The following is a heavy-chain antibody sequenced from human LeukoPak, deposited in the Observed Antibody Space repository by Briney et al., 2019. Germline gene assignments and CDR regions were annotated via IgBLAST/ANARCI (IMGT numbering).Heavy chain of an antibody. CDR1: GGSISSYY. Sequence: SETLSLTCNVSGGSISSYYWSWIRQPPGKGLEWLGFIYYSGSTNYNPSLKSRVTISVDASKNQFSLKLTSVTAADTAVYYCARAYYYGSGSYGLDYWGQGTLVTVSS. J-gene: IGHJ4*02. CDR2: IYYSGST. CDR3: ARAYYYGSGSYGLDY. V-gene: IGHV4-59*01. D-gene: IGHD3-10*01.